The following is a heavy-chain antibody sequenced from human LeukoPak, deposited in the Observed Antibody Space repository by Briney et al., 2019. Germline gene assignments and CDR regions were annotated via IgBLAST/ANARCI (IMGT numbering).Heavy chain of an antibody. V-gene: IGHV6-1*01. CDR2: AYFRTKRNK. Sequence: SQTLSVTCGVSGDFVSSNSGAGNWLRHTPSGGREWLGRAYFRTKRNKEYLVSVQSRIPMDPATAQDQFILQLKSVTTDGTAVYYCVRDHCTTSSCRNWLAPWGQGTLVTVSS. CDR1: GDFVSSNSGA. J-gene: IGHJ5*01. CDR3: VRDHCTTSSCRNWLAP. D-gene: IGHD2-2*01.